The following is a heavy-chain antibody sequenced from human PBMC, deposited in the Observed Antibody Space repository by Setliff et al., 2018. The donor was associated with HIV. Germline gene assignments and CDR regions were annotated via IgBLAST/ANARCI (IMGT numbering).Heavy chain of an antibody. D-gene: IGHD6-19*01. CDR1: GDSVSSNNAA. J-gene: IGHJ4*02. CDR2: TYFRSKWYF. CDR3: ARGSYGSVLL. V-gene: IGHV6-1*01. Sequence: SQTLSLTCAISGDSVSSNNAAWNWIRQSPLRGLEWLGRTYFRSKWYFDYAVSVKSRIIINPDTSKNQYSLHLNSVTPEDTAVYYCARGSYGSVLLWGQGTLVTVSS.